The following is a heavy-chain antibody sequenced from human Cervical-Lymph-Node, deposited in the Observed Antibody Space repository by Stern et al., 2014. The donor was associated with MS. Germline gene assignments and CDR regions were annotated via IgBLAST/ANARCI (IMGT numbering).Heavy chain of an antibody. V-gene: IGHV5-51*03. CDR3: ARWSVACDH. CDR1: GYNFINYW. CDR2: IYPGDSDI. D-gene: IGHD2-21*01. J-gene: IGHJ4*02. Sequence: EVQLVESGPEVKEPGESLQISCKTSGYNFINYWIAWVRQVPGKGLEWIGIIYPGDSDIRYSPSFQGHVTMSVDKSKTTAYLQWNSLKASDSAVYYCARWSVACDHWGQGALITVSS.